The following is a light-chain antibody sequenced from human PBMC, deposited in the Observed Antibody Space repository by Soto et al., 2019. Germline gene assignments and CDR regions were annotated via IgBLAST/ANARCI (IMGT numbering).Light chain of an antibody. CDR1: ISDVGGYNF. Sequence: QSVLTQPASVSGSPGQSITISCTGTISDVGGYNFVSWYQQYPGKAPKLMICDVSNRPSGVSNRFSGSKSGNTASLTISGLQAEDEADYYCSSFTGSTYVFGTGTKVTVL. CDR3: SSFTGSTYV. CDR2: DVS. V-gene: IGLV2-14*03. J-gene: IGLJ1*01.